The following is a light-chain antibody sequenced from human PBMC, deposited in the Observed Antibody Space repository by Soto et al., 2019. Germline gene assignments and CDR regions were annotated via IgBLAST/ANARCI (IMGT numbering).Light chain of an antibody. Sequence: DIQMTQSPSTLSASVGDRVTIPCRASQSISNWLAWYQQKPGKAPKLLIYKASSLQSGVPSRFSGSGSGTEFTLTISSLQSEDFAVYYCQHYNNWPPWTFGQGTKVDIK. CDR1: QSISNW. CDR3: QHYNNWPPWT. J-gene: IGKJ1*01. V-gene: IGKV1-5*03. CDR2: KAS.